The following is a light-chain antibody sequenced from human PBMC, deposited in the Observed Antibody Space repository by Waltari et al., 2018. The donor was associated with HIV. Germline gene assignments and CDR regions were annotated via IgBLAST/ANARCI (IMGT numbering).Light chain of an antibody. Sequence: QSALTQPASVSGSPGQSITISCTGASSDIGNYKYVSWYQHHPGIAPKLIIYEVTHRPSGISSRFSGSKSGNTASMTISGLQAEDEADYYCSSYTATTAILFGGGTKVTVL. CDR1: SSDIGNYKY. V-gene: IGLV2-14*01. CDR2: EVT. J-gene: IGLJ3*02. CDR3: SSYTATTAIL.